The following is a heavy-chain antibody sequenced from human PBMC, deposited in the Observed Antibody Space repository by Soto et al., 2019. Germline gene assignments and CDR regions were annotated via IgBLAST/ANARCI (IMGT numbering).Heavy chain of an antibody. J-gene: IGHJ4*02. Sequence: QLQLQESGPGLVKPSETLSLTCTVSGGSISSSSYYWGWIRQPPGKGLEWIGSIYYSGSTYYNPSLKSRVTISVDTSKNQFSLKLSSVTAADTAVYYCARHEFSGSYYRGLGYFDYWGQGTLVTVSS. D-gene: IGHD1-26*01. V-gene: IGHV4-39*01. CDR3: ARHEFSGSYYRGLGYFDY. CDR1: GGSISSSSYY. CDR2: IYYSGST.